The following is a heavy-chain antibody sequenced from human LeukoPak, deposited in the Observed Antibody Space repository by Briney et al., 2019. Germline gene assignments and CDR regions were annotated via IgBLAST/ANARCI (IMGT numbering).Heavy chain of an antibody. CDR1: GFTFSSYA. V-gene: IGHV3-23*01. Sequence: GGSLRLSCAASGFTFSSYAMSWVRQPPGKGLEWVSAISGSGGSTYYADSVKGRFTISRDNAKNSLYLQMNSLRAEDTAVYYCARKSDYDSSGYYPVYYWGQGTLVTVSS. CDR3: ARKSDYDSSGYYPVYY. J-gene: IGHJ4*02. CDR2: ISGSGGST. D-gene: IGHD3-22*01.